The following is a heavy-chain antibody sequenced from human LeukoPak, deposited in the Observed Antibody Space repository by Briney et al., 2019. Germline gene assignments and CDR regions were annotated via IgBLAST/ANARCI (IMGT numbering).Heavy chain of an antibody. J-gene: IGHJ6*02. CDR1: GGTFSSYA. CDR3: ARVITMVRGVIITSYGMDV. CDR2: IIPIFGTA. V-gene: IGHV1-69*13. D-gene: IGHD3-10*01. Sequence: ASVKVSFKASGGTFSSYAISWVRQAPGQGLEWMGGIIPIFGTANYAQKFQGRVTITADESTSTAYMELSSLRSEDTAVYYCARVITMVRGVIITSYGMDVWGQGTTVTVSS.